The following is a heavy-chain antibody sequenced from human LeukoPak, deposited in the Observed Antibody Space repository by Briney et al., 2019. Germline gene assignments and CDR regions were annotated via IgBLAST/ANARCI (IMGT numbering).Heavy chain of an antibody. V-gene: IGHV3-9*01. Sequence: GGSLRRSCAASGFTFDDYAMHWVRQVSGKGLEWVSGISWNSGDIAYADSVKGRFTISRHNAKNSLYLQMNSLRPEDTALYYCAKDPSIFGVVIPYYFDYWGQGTLVTVSS. CDR2: ISWNSGDI. CDR3: AKDPSIFGVVIPYYFDY. J-gene: IGHJ4*02. CDR1: GFTFDDYA. D-gene: IGHD3-3*01.